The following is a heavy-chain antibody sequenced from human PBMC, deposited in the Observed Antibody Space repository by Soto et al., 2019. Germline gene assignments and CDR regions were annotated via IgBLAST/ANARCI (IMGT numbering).Heavy chain of an antibody. CDR1: GFTFSSYG. CDR2: IWYDGSNK. CDR3: ARDSGDGYNPWYFDL. D-gene: IGHD5-12*01. V-gene: IGHV3-33*01. J-gene: IGHJ2*01. Sequence: QVQLVESGGGVVQPGRSLRLSCTASGFTFSSYGMHWGRQAPGKGLEWVAVIWYDGSNKYYADSVKGRLTISRDNSKNTLYLQMNSLRDEATAVYYCARDSGDGYNPWYFDLWGRATLVTVSS.